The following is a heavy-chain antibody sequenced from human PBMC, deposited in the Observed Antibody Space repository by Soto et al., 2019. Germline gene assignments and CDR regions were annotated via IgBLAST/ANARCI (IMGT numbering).Heavy chain of an antibody. Sequence: QVQLVESGGGVVQPGRSLRLSCAASGFTFKNYALHWVCQAPGKGLEWVAVISYDGSNKYYADSVKGRFTISRDNSKNTLYLQMNSLRAEDTAVYYCARAYCSCGSCDSLFRSGMDVWGQGTTVTVSS. CDR1: GFTFKNYA. V-gene: IGHV3-30-3*01. J-gene: IGHJ6*02. CDR3: ARAYCSCGSCDSLFRSGMDV. D-gene: IGHD2-15*01. CDR2: ISYDGSNK.